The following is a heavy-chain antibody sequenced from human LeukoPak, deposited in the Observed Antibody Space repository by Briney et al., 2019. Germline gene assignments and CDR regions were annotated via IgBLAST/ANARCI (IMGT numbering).Heavy chain of an antibody. V-gene: IGHV3-7*01. CDR1: GFTFSSYA. CDR2: IKQDGSEK. Sequence: GGSLRLSCAASGFTFSSYAMSWVRQAPGKGLEWVANIKQDGSEKYYVDSVKGRFTISRDNAKNSLYLQMNSLRAEDTAVYYCARELDTTDYFDYWGQGTLVTVSS. J-gene: IGHJ4*02. D-gene: IGHD1-1*01. CDR3: ARELDTTDYFDY.